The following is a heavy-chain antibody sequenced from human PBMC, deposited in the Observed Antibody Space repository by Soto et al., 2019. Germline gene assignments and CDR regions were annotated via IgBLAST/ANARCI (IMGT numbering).Heavy chain of an antibody. Sequence: PGGSLRLSCAASGFTFSSYAMSWVRQAPGKGLEWVSAISGSGGSTYYADPVKGRFTISRDNSKNTLYLQMNSLRAEDTAVYYCAKDEMITFGGVIVPYPFDYWGQGTLVTVSS. CDR2: ISGSGGST. CDR3: AKDEMITFGGVIVPYPFDY. CDR1: GFTFSSYA. V-gene: IGHV3-23*01. D-gene: IGHD3-16*02. J-gene: IGHJ4*02.